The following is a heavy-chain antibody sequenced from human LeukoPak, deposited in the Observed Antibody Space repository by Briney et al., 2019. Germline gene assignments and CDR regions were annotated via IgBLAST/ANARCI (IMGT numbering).Heavy chain of an antibody. CDR1: GFTFSDTW. D-gene: IGHD4-23*01. CDR3: ARYPGLRWPLDY. V-gene: IGHV3-30-3*01. CDR2: ISYDGSNK. J-gene: IGHJ4*02. Sequence: GGSLRLSCAASGFTFSDTWLSWVRQAPGKGLEWVAVISYDGSNKYYADSVKGRFTISRDNSKNTLYLQMNSLRAEDTAVYYCARYPGLRWPLDYWGQGTLVTVSS.